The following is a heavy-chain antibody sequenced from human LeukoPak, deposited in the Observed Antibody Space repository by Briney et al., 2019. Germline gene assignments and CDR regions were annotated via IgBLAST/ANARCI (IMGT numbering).Heavy chain of an antibody. V-gene: IGHV3-74*01. CDR2: IDSDGSTT. CDR1: GFTFSSYW. Sequence: PGGSLRLSCAASGFTFSSYWMHWVRQAPGKGLVWVSRIDSDGSTTSYADSVKGRFTISRDNAKNSLYLQMNSLRAEDTALYHCARNNGMDVWGQGTTVIVSS. CDR3: ARNNGMDV. J-gene: IGHJ6*02.